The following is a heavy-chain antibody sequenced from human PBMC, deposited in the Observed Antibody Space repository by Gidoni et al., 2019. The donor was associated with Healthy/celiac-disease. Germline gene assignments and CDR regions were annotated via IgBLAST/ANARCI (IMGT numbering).Heavy chain of an antibody. D-gene: IGHD3-22*01. J-gene: IGHJ4*02. CDR1: GFNLSSYA. CDR2: ISGGGGST. Sequence: EVQLVESGGGLVQPGGSLRRSCAACGFNLSSYAMSWVRQAPGKGLEGVSAISGGGGSTYYADSVKGRFTISRDNSKNTLYLQMNSLRAEDTAVYYCAKGPPYYYDSSGYYSDYWGQGTLVTVSS. CDR3: AKGPPYYYDSSGYYSDY. V-gene: IGHV3-23*04.